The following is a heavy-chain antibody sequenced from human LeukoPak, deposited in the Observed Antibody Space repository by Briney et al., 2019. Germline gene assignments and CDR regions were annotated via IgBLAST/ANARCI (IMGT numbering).Heavy chain of an antibody. CDR3: ARFPGIANVFYYGMDV. CDR1: GFTFSSHA. CDR2: ISGSGGST. D-gene: IGHD6-13*01. J-gene: IGHJ6*02. V-gene: IGHV3-23*01. Sequence: GGSLRLSCAASGFTFSSHAMSWVRQAPGKGLEWVSAISGSGGSTYYADSVKGRFTISRDNSKNTLYLQMNSLRVEDTAVYYCARFPGIANVFYYGMDVWGQGTTVTVSS.